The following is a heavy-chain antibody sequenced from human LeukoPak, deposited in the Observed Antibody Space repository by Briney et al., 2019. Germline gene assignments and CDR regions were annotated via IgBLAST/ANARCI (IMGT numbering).Heavy chain of an antibody. CDR2: ISGEGVST. Sequence: GGSLRLSCLACVLLIADFAMHWVRQAPGKGLEGVSLISGEGVSTFYADSVQGRISISRDNSKNSLYLEMNSLRTEDAAMYYCAKESVKFDYWGQGTLVAVSS. V-gene: IGHV3-43*02. CDR3: AKESVKFDY. D-gene: IGHD4-11*01. CDR1: VLLIADFA. J-gene: IGHJ4*02.